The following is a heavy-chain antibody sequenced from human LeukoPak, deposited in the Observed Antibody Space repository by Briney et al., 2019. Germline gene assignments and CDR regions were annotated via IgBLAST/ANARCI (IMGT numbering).Heavy chain of an antibody. V-gene: IGHV3-23*01. D-gene: IGHD3-3*01. J-gene: IGHJ4*02. CDR1: GFTFSSYG. Sequence: GGSLRLSCAASGFTFSSYGMSWVRQAPGKGLEWVSAISGSCGSTYYADSVKGRFTISRDNSKNTLYLQMNSLRAEDTSVYYCAKGGRHYDFWSGYYPKSTWYYFDYWGQGTLVTVSS. CDR2: ISGSCGST. CDR3: AKGGRHYDFWSGYYPKSTWYYFDY.